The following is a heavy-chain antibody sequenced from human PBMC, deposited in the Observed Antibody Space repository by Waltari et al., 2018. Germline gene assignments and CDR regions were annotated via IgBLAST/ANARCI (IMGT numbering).Heavy chain of an antibody. J-gene: IGHJ4*02. Sequence: QVQLVGSGGGVVQPGRSLRLSCAASGFTFSSYAMHWVRQAPGKGLEWVAVISYDGSNKFYADSVKGRFTISRDNSKNTLYLQMNSLRAEDTAVYYCASGPYSSSTPYFDYWGQGTLVTVSS. V-gene: IGHV3-30-3*01. CDR2: ISYDGSNK. CDR3: ASGPYSSSTPYFDY. CDR1: GFTFSSYA. D-gene: IGHD6-6*01.